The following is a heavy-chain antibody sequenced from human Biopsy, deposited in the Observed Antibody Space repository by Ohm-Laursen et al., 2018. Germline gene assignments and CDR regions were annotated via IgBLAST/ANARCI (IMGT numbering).Heavy chain of an antibody. CDR2: IYDRGSTA. CDR1: GDSVSSGSFY. J-gene: IGHJ4*02. V-gene: IGHV4-61*01. D-gene: IGHD6-19*01. Sequence: TLSLTCTVSGDSVSSGSFYWTWIRQPPGQGLEYIGYIYDRGSTANYNPSLESRVTISVDMPKNQFSLKLSSVTAADTAIYYCARGMRSSGWPYFDSWGQGTLVTVSS. CDR3: ARGMRSSGWPYFDS.